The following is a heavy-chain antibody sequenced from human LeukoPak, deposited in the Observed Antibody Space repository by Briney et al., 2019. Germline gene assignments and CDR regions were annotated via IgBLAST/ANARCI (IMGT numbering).Heavy chain of an antibody. D-gene: IGHD3-22*01. CDR2: INPSGGST. V-gene: IGHV1-46*01. CDR1: GYTFTSYY. J-gene: IGHJ4*02. CDR3: ATQTAYYYDSSGYENKCLDY. Sequence: ASVTVSCKASGYTFTSYYIHWVRQAPGEGLEWMGIINPSGGSTSYAQKFQGRVTMTENTSTDTAYMELSSLRSEDTAVYYFATQTAYYYDSSGYENKCLDYWGQGTLVTVSS.